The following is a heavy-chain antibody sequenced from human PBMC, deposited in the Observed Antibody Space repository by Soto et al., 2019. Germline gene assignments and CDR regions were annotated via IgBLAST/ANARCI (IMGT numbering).Heavy chain of an antibody. CDR2: ISHSGIT. D-gene: IGHD2-15*01. J-gene: IGHJ4*02. CDR1: DGSFSGYY. V-gene: IGHV4-34*01. Sequence: LSETLSLTCAVHDGSFSGYYWTWIRQPPGKGLEWIGEISHSGITNYNPSLKSRVSVSVDTSKNQFSLNLTSVTAADTAVYWCARGFCSGNDCYLQFDYWRPGTLVTVSS. CDR3: ARGFCSGNDCYLQFDY.